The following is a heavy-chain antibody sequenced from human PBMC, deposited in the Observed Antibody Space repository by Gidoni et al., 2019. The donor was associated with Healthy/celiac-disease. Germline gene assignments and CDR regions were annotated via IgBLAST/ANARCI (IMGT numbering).Heavy chain of an antibody. CDR1: GFSFSSYA. Sequence: VQLLESGGGLVQPGGSPRLPCAASGFSFSSYAMSWVRQAPGKGLEGVSDISGSGGRTYYADSVKGRFTISRENSKNTLYLQMNSLRAEDTAVYYCAAPGAGRIVWDAFDIWGQGTMVTVSS. D-gene: IGHD2-15*01. V-gene: IGHV3-23*01. J-gene: IGHJ3*02. CDR2: ISGSGGRT. CDR3: AAPGAGRIVWDAFDI.